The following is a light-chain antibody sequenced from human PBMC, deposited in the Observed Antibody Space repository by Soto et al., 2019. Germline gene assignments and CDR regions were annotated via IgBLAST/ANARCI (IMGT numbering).Light chain of an antibody. CDR2: GNN. CDR3: AAWDDSLNGAV. V-gene: IGLV1-44*01. Sequence: QSVLTQPPSASGTPGQRVTISCSGSSSNIGRNTVNWYQQLPGTAPKLLIYGNNQRPSGVPDRFSGSRSGTSASLAISGLQSEDEADYYCAAWDDSLNGAVFGGGTKPTVL. J-gene: IGLJ2*01. CDR1: SSNIGRNT.